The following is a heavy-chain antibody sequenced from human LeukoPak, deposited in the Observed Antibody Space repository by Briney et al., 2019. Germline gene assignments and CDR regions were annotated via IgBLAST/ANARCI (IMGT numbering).Heavy chain of an antibody. CDR2: ISSSGSTI. Sequence: PGGSLRLSCAASGFTFSSYEMNWVRQAPGKGLEWVSYISSSGSTIYYADSVKGRFTISRDNAKNSLYLQMNSLRAEDTAVYYCARDDTIFGVAYFDYWGQGTLVTVSS. CDR1: GFTFSSYE. CDR3: ARDDTIFGVAYFDY. D-gene: IGHD3-3*01. J-gene: IGHJ4*02. V-gene: IGHV3-48*03.